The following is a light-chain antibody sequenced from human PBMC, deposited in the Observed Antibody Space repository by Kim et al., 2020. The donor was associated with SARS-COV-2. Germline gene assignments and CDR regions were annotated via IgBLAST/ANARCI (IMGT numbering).Light chain of an antibody. V-gene: IGKV3-15*01. CDR2: GAA. Sequence: VSPGERATRSGRAGQSVGRHLAWYQKKPGQAPRLLIHGAATRATGIPDRFGGSGSGTEFTLTISSLQSEDVAVYYCQQYDVWPRPFGQGTKVDIK. CDR1: QSVGRH. J-gene: IGKJ1*01. CDR3: QQYDVWPRP.